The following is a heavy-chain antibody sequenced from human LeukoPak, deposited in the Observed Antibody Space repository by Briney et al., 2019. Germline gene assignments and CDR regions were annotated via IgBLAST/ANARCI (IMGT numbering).Heavy chain of an antibody. CDR2: ISSNGGST. Sequence: GGSLRLSCSASGFTFSSYAMHWVRQAPGKGLEYVSAISSNGGSTYYAGSVKGRFTISRDNSKNTLYLQMSSLRAEDTAVYYCVKATYYYGSGSYEIYYYGMDVWGQGTTVTVSS. CDR1: GFTFSSYA. V-gene: IGHV3-64D*06. J-gene: IGHJ6*02. CDR3: VKATYYYGSGSYEIYYYGMDV. D-gene: IGHD3-10*01.